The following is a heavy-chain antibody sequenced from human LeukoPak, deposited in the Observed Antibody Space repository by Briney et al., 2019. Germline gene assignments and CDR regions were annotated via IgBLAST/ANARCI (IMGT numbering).Heavy chain of an antibody. V-gene: IGHV3-48*03. CDR2: ISSSGSAI. J-gene: IGHJ3*02. Sequence: PGGSLRLSCAASGFTFSNCEMTWVRQAPEKGLELVSYISSSGSAIYYGDSVKGRFTISRDNAKNSLYLQMNNPRAEDTAVYYCVSDAFDIWGQGTMVTVSS. CDR3: VSDAFDI. CDR1: GFTFSNCE.